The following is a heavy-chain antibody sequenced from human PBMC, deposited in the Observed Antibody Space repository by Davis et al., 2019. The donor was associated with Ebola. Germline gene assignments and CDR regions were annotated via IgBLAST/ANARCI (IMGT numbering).Heavy chain of an antibody. D-gene: IGHD3-16*02. Sequence: PSETLSLTCTVSGGSISSGSYYWSWIRQPAGKGLEWIGHIYTGGITNYNPSLKSRVTMSLDTSKNQFSLKLSSVTAADTAVYYCARDFPVNSGNQRDYYGMDVWGQGTTVTVSS. V-gene: IGHV4-61*09. J-gene: IGHJ6*02. CDR3: ARDFPVNSGNQRDYYGMDV. CDR2: IYTGGIT. CDR1: GGSISSGSYY.